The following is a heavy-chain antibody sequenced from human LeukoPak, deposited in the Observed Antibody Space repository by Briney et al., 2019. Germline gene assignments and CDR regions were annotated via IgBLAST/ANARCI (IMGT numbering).Heavy chain of an antibody. CDR1: GGSISSGDYY. D-gene: IGHD6-13*01. J-gene: IGHJ4*02. Sequence: PSQTLSLTCTVSGGSISSGDYYWSWIRQPPGKGLEWIGYIYYSGSTYYNPSLKSLVTISVDTSKNQFSLKLSSVTAADTAVYYCARRVAAAGGIDYWGQGTLVTVSS. CDR2: IYYSGST. CDR3: ARRVAAAGGIDY. V-gene: IGHV4-30-4*08.